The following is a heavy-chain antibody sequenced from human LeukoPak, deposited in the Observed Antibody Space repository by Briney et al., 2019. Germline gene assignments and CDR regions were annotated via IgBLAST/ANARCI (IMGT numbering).Heavy chain of an antibody. J-gene: IGHJ4*02. D-gene: IGHD3-10*01. CDR2: ISPSGGST. CDR1: GYTFTRYY. Sequence: ASVKVSCTAFGYTFTRYYMHWVRQAPGQGPEWMGVISPSGGSTTYAQKLQGRVTMTRDTSISTAYMELSRLRSDDTAVYYCARVEFGESLFDYWGQGTLVTVSS. V-gene: IGHV1-46*01. CDR3: ARVEFGESLFDY.